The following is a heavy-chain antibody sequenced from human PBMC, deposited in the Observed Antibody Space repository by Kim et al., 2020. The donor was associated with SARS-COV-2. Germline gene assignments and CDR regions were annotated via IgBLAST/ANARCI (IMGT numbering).Heavy chain of an antibody. D-gene: IGHD6-13*01. CDR1: GFTFSSYG. J-gene: IGHJ4*02. CDR3: AKVGLYSSSWGSVDY. CDR2: ISYDGSNK. V-gene: IGHV3-30*18. Sequence: GGSLRLSCAASGFTFSSYGMHWVRQAPGKGLEWVAVISYDGSNKYYADSVKGRFTISRDNSKNTLYLQMNSLRAEDTAVYYCAKVGLYSSSWGSVDYWGQGTLVTVSS.